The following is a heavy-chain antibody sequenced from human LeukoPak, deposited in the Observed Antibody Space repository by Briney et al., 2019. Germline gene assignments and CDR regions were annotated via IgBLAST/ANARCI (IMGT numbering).Heavy chain of an antibody. CDR2: INPNSGGT. J-gene: IGHJ4*02. Sequence: ASVQVSCKASGYTFTGYYMFWVRQAPGQGLEWMGWINPNSGGTNYAQNLQDRVTMTTDTSTSTAYMELRSLRSDDTALYYCARNYDRRPFDYWGQGTLVTVSS. V-gene: IGHV1-2*02. CDR1: GYTFTGYY. CDR3: ARNYDRRPFDY. D-gene: IGHD3-22*01.